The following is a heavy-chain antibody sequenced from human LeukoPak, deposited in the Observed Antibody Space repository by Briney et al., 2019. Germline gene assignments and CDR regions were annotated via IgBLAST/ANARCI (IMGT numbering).Heavy chain of an antibody. J-gene: IGHJ4*02. CDR1: GFTFTTYW. CDR2: IYPGDSET. D-gene: IGHD4-17*01. V-gene: IGHV5-51*01. CDR3: ARRYTYGDLRYFDY. Sequence: GESLMISCEGSGFTFTTYWIGWVRQMPGKGLEWMGIIYPGDSETTYSPSFQGQVTISVDKSISTAYLQWSSLKASDTAMCYCARRYTYGDLRYFDYWGQGTLVTVSS.